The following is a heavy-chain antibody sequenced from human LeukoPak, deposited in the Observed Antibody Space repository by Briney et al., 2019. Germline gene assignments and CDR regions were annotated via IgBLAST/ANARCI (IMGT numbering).Heavy chain of an antibody. CDR1: GFNFDDYA. CDR3: ARDLSQWYYYDSSGPNWFDP. D-gene: IGHD3-22*01. V-gene: IGHV3-74*01. CDR2: INSDGSST. Sequence: GGSLRLSCAASGFNFDDYAMSWVRQAPGKGLVWVSRINSDGSSTSYADSVKGRSTISRDNAKNTLYLQMNSLRAEDTAVYYCARDLSQWYYYDSSGPNWFDPWGQGTLVTVSS. J-gene: IGHJ5*02.